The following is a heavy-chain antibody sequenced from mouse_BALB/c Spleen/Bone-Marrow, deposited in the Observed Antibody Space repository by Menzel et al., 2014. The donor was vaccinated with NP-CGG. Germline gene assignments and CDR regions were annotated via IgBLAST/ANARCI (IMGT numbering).Heavy chain of an antibody. D-gene: IGHD2-3*01. J-gene: IGHJ2*01. Sequence: VQLQQSGGELMKPGASVKISCKATGYTFSSYWIEWVKQRPGHGLEWIGEILPGSGSTNCNEKFKGKATFTADTSSNTAYMQLSSLTSEDSAVYYCARPLYDGYYPWGQGTTLTVSS. V-gene: IGHV1-9*01. CDR1: GYTFSSYW. CDR2: ILPGSGST. CDR3: ARPLYDGYYP.